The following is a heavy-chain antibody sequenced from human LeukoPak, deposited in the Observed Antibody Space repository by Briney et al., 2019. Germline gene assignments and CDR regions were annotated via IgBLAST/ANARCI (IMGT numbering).Heavy chain of an antibody. J-gene: IGHJ4*02. Sequence: ASVTVSCKASGYTFTSYGISWVRQAPGQGLEWMGWISAYNGNTNYAQKLQGRVTMTTDTSTSTAYMELRSLRSDDTAVYYCARSYYYDSSGYPRHFDYWGQGTLVTVSS. CDR3: ARSYYYDSSGYPRHFDY. V-gene: IGHV1-18*01. CDR2: ISAYNGNT. CDR1: GYTFTSYG. D-gene: IGHD3-22*01.